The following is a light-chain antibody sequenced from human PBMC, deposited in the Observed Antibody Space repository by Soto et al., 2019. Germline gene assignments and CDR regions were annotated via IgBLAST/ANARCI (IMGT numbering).Light chain of an antibody. CDR2: ASS. V-gene: IGKV1-6*01. Sequence: AIRMTQSPSSLSASVGDRVTMSCRASQGIRNDLACYQQKAGKAPKLLIFASSNLQSGVPSRFSGSGSGTDFTLTISRLQPEDFATYYCLQLYNFSWTFGQGTKVEMK. J-gene: IGKJ1*01. CDR1: QGIRND. CDR3: LQLYNFSWT.